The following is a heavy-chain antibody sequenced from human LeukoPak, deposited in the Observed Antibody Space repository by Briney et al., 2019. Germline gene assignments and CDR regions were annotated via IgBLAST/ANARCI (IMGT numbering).Heavy chain of an antibody. Sequence: PGGSLRLSCAASGFTFSSYAMSWVRQAPGKGLEWVSAISGSGGSTYYADSVKGRFTISRDNSKNTLYLQMNSLRAEDTAVYYCARERSLVYCSGGSCYDYYMDVWGKGTTVTVSS. J-gene: IGHJ6*03. CDR2: ISGSGGST. CDR1: GFTFSSYA. V-gene: IGHV3-23*01. D-gene: IGHD2-15*01. CDR3: ARERSLVYCSGGSCYDYYMDV.